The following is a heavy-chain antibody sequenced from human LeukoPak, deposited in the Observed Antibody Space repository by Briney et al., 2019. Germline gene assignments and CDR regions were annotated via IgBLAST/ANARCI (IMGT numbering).Heavy chain of an antibody. CDR3: ARGYYGASFDY. D-gene: IGHD4-17*01. Sequence: PGGSLRLSCAASGFTFDDYGMSWVRQAPGKGLEWVSGINWNGGSTGYADSVKGRFTISRGNAKNSLYLQMNSLRAEDTALYHCARGYYGASFDYWGQGTLVTVSS. J-gene: IGHJ4*02. CDR2: INWNGGST. V-gene: IGHV3-20*01. CDR1: GFTFDDYG.